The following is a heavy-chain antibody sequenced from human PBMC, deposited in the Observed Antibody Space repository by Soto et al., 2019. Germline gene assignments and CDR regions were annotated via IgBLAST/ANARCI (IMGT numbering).Heavy chain of an antibody. V-gene: IGHV3-23*01. CDR2: ISGSGGST. D-gene: IGHD3-3*01. CDR3: AKGDDFWTNPLGYYYGMDV. CDR1: GFTFSSYA. Sequence: GGSLRLSCAASGFTFSSYAMSWVRQAPGKGLEWVSAISGSGGSTYYADSVKGRFTISRDNSKNTLYLQMNSLGAEDTAVYYCAKGDDFWTNPLGYYYGMDVWGQGTTVTVSS. J-gene: IGHJ6*02.